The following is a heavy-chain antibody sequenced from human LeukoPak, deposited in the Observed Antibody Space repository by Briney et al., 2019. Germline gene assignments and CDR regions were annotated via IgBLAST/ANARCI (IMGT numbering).Heavy chain of an antibody. Sequence: PGGSLRLSCAASGFTVSSNYMSWVRQAPGKGLEWVSVIYSGGSTYYADSVKARFTISRDNSKNTLYLQMNSLRAEDTAVYYCARDRKRGYSYDPVPDFDYWGQGTLVTVSS. CDR1: GFTVSSNY. V-gene: IGHV3-66*01. D-gene: IGHD5-18*01. J-gene: IGHJ4*02. CDR2: IYSGGST. CDR3: ARDRKRGYSYDPVPDFDY.